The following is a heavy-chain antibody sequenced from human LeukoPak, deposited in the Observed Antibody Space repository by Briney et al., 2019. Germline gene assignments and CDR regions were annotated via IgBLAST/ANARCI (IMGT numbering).Heavy chain of an antibody. J-gene: IGHJ3*02. CDR2: ILYDGSNK. V-gene: IGHV3-30*04. D-gene: IGHD4-11*01. Sequence: GGSLRLSCEASGFTFSSYAMHWVRQAPGKGLEWVVLILYDGSNKYYGDSVKGRFTISRDNSRNTLSLQMNSLRADDTAVYYCARGYSNYGYAFDMWGQGTMVTVSS. CDR3: ARGYSNYGYAFDM. CDR1: GFTFSSYA.